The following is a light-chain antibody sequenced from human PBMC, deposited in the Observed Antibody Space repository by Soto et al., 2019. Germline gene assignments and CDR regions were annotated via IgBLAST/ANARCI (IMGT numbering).Light chain of an antibody. CDR2: DAS. CDR1: QSIGTH. J-gene: IGKJ4*01. V-gene: IGKV3-11*01. CDR3: QRRSDWGS. Sequence: EIVLTQSPVTLSLSPGERATLSCRASQSIGTHLGWYQQKPGQAPRLLIYDASNRATGIPARFSGSGSGTDFTLTISSLEPEDFAIYYCQRRSDWGSFGGGTKVEFK.